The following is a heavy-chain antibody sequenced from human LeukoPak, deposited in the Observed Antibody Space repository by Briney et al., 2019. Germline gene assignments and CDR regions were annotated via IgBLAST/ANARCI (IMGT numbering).Heavy chain of an antibody. D-gene: IGHD6-13*01. CDR3: ARRRIAAAGTVTPWFDP. CDR2: ISGSGGST. Sequence: GGSLRLSCAASGFTFSSYAMSWVRQAPGKGLEWVSAISGSGGSTYYADSVKGRFTISRDNSKNTLYLQMNSLRAEDTAVYYCARRRIAAAGTVTPWFDPWGQGTLVTVSS. CDR1: GFTFSSYA. V-gene: IGHV3-23*01. J-gene: IGHJ5*02.